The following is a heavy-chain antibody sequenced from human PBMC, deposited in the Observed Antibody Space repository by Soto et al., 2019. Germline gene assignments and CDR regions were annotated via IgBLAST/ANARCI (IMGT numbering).Heavy chain of an antibody. J-gene: IGHJ4*02. Sequence: GALRLSCAASGFTFSNSAMTWVRQALGKGPEWVSSIGRTNNTHYADSVKGRFATSRDNSQNTLYLQMNSLTAEDTAVYFCAKVDAYSYRTDHWGQGTLVTVSS. CDR3: AKVDAYSYRTDH. CDR1: GFTFSNSA. D-gene: IGHD3-16*02. V-gene: IGHV3-23*01. CDR2: IGRTNNT.